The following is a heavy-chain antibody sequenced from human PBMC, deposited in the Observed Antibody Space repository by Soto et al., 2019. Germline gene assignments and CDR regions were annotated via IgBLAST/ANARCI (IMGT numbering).Heavy chain of an antibody. V-gene: IGHV3-11*05. CDR2: ISSSSSYT. CDR3: ARARGGVDY. Sequence: QVQLVESGGGLIKPGGSLRLCCAASGFTFSDYYMTWIRQSPGKGLEWLAYISSSSSYTIYADSVKGRFTISRDNAKKSLYLEMNSLRAEDTAVYYCARARGGVDYWGHGTLVTVSS. D-gene: IGHD3-16*01. CDR1: GFTFSDYY. J-gene: IGHJ4*01.